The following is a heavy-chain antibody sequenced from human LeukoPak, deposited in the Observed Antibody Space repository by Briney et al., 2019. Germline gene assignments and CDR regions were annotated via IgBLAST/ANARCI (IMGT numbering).Heavy chain of an antibody. J-gene: IGHJ4*02. CDR2: IYYSGST. CDR1: GGSISSYC. Sequence: SETLSLTCTVSGGSISSYCWSWIRQPPGKGLEWIGSIYYSGSTYYNPSLKSRVTISVDTSKNQFSLKLSSVTAADTAVYYCARVFSSGWGYWGQGTLVTVSS. CDR3: ARVFSSGWGY. V-gene: IGHV4-59*12. D-gene: IGHD6-19*01.